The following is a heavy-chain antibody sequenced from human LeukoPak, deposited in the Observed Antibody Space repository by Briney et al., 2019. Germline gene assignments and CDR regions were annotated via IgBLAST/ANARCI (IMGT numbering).Heavy chain of an antibody. CDR1: GGSISSYY. J-gene: IGHJ5*02. CDR3: ARSWFGGFDP. V-gene: IGHV4-59*01. D-gene: IGHD3-10*01. CDR2: IYYSGST. Sequence: SETLSLTCTVSGGSISSYYWSWIRQPPGKGPEWIGYIYYSGSTNYNPSLKSRVTISVDTSKNQFSLKLSSVTAADTAVYYCARSWFGGFDPWGQGTLVTVSS.